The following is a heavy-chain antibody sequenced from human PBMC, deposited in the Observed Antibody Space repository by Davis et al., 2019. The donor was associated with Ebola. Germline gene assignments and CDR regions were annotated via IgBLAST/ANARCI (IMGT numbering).Heavy chain of an antibody. D-gene: IGHD1-14*01. CDR1: GLNFRSQS. Sequence: PGGSLRLSCAVSGLNFRSQSMSWVRLPPGKGLEWVSSIASPTGNTFYADFVKGRFTISRDDSKNIVSLQMDSLRADDTARYYCASSRGVRNFDYWGQGTLVTVSP. J-gene: IGHJ4*02. V-gene: IGHV3-23*01. CDR3: ASSRGVRNFDY. CDR2: IASPTGNT.